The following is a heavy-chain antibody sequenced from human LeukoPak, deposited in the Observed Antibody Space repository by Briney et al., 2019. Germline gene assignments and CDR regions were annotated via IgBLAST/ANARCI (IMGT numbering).Heavy chain of an antibody. CDR3: ASFSGSHIYWFDP. CDR1: GCTFTSYD. Sequence: GASVKVSCKASGCTFTSYDINWVRQATGQGLEWMGWMNPNSGNTGYAQKFQGRVTMTRNTSISTAYMELSSLRSEDTAVYYCASFSGSHIYWFDPWGQGTLVIVSS. D-gene: IGHD3-10*01. V-gene: IGHV1-8*01. CDR2: MNPNSGNT. J-gene: IGHJ5*02.